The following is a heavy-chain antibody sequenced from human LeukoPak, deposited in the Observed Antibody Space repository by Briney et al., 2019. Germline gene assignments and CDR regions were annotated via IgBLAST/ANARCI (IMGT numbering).Heavy chain of an antibody. CDR2: ISSDESNK. CDR3: ATDYSYGSGSYYNRFDN. J-gene: IGHJ4*02. V-gene: IGHV3-30*03. CDR1: GFTFNNYA. D-gene: IGHD3-10*01. Sequence: PGGSLRLSCAASGFTFNNYAMHWVRQAPGEGLEWVALISSDESNKYYADSVKGRFTISRDNSMNTLYLQMNSLRADDTAVYYCATDYSYGSGSYYNRFDNWGQGTLVTVSS.